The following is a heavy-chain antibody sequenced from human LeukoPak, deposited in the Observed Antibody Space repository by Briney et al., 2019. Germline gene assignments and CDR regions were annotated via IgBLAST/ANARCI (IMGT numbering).Heavy chain of an antibody. CDR2: ISGSGGST. D-gene: IGHD3-10*01. V-gene: IGHV3-23*01. CDR3: AKSGAVGYYGSGSYYKPARPWDYYMDV. Sequence: GGSLRLSCAASGFTFSSYGMSWVRQAPGKGLEWVSAISGSGGSTYYADSVKGRFTISRDNSKNTLYLQMNSLRAEDTAVYYCAKSGAVGYYGSGSYYKPARPWDYYMDVWGKGTTVTISS. CDR1: GFTFSSYG. J-gene: IGHJ6*03.